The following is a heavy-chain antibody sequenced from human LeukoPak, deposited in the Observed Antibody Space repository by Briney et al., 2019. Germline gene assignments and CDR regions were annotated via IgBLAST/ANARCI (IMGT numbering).Heavy chain of an antibody. V-gene: IGHV3-64*01. Sequence: GGSLRLSCAASGFTFSSYAMHWVRQAPGKGLEYVSAISSNGGSTYYANSVKGRFTISRDNSKNTLYIQMGSLRAEDMAVYYCARGRRGYSGYDYFDYWGQGTLVTVSS. CDR2: ISSNGGST. CDR1: GFTFSSYA. CDR3: ARGRRGYSGYDYFDY. D-gene: IGHD5-12*01. J-gene: IGHJ4*02.